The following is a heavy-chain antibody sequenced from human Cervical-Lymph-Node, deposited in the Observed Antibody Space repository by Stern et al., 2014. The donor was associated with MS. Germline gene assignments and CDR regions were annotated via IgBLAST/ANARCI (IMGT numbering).Heavy chain of an antibody. J-gene: IGHJ6*02. V-gene: IGHV1-69*01. CDR1: GDTFINFG. D-gene: IGHD1-1*01. CDR3: ARDNDDNGMDV. Sequence: QVQLVQSGADVKKPGSSVKVSCTASGDTFINFGISWVRQAPGQGLEWMGGFITLFGTTEYAQKFQGRVTISADESATTVYMELSGLRSEDTAVYYCARDNDDNGMDVWGQGTTVTVTS. CDR2: FITLFGTT.